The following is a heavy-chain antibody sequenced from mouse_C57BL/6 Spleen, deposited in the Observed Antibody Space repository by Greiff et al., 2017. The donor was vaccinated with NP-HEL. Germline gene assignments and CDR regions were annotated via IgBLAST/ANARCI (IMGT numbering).Heavy chain of an antibody. CDR3: GMGYYDYAGFAD. J-gene: IGHJ3*01. D-gene: IGHD2-4*01. V-gene: IGHV2-2*01. CDR1: GFSLTSYG. Sequence: VKPMESGPGLVQPSQSLSITCTVSGFSLTSYGVHWVRQSPGKGLEWLGVIWSGGRTDYNAAFISRLSISKDNSKSQVFFKMNSLQADETAIYYVGMGYYDYAGFADWGQGTLVTVSA. CDR2: IWSGGRT.